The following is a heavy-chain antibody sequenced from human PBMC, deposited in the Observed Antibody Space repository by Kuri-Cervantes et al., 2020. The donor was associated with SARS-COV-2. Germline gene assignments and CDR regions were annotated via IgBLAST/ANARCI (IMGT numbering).Heavy chain of an antibody. CDR3: AKPLSITMIVVVTTYGMDV. Sequence: GESLKISCAASGFTFSSYGMHWVRQAPGKGLEWVAVISYDGSNKYYADSVKGRFTISRDNSKNTLYLQMNSLRAEDTAVYYCAKPLSITMIVVVTTYGMDVWGQGTTVTVSS. CDR1: GFTFSSYG. D-gene: IGHD3-22*01. CDR2: ISYDGSNK. J-gene: IGHJ6*02. V-gene: IGHV3-30*18.